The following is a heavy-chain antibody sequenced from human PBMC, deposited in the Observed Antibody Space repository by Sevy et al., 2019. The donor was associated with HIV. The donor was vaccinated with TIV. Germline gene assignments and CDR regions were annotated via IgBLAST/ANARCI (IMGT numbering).Heavy chain of an antibody. D-gene: IGHD3-3*01. Sequence: SETLSLTCTVSGGSVSSGSYYWSWIRQPPGKGLEWIGYIYYSGSTNYNPSLKSRVTISVDTSKNQFSRKLSSVTAADTAVYYCARETKQYYDFWSGPDNWFDPWGQGTLVTVSS. V-gene: IGHV4-61*01. CDR3: ARETKQYYDFWSGPDNWFDP. J-gene: IGHJ5*02. CDR2: IYYSGST. CDR1: GGSVSSGSYY.